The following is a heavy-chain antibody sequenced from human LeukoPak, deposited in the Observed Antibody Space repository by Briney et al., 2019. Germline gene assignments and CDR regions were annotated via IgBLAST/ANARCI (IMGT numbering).Heavy chain of an antibody. CDR2: FFYSGST. D-gene: IGHD3-16*01. Sequence: PSETLSLTCNVSGGSISNSTDYWGWIRQPPGKGLEWISTFFYSGSTNYNPSLKSRVTISVDTSKNQFSLKLSSVTAADTAVYYCARGVHDYVWGTPFDYWGQGTLVTVSS. CDR3: ARGVHDYVWGTPFDY. J-gene: IGHJ4*02. CDR1: GGSISNSTDY. V-gene: IGHV4-39*07.